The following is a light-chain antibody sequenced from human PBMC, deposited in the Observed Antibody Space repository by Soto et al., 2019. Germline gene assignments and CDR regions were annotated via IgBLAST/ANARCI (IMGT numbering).Light chain of an antibody. Sequence: DIQLTQSPSTLSASVGDRVTITCRASQSIRNYLAWYQQMPGKAPKLLIYGASSLQSGVPSRFSGSGSGTEFTLTISSLQPDDFATYFCQHHNSYSQTFGQGTKVEIK. CDR1: QSIRNY. CDR2: GAS. V-gene: IGKV1-5*01. J-gene: IGKJ1*01. CDR3: QHHNSYSQT.